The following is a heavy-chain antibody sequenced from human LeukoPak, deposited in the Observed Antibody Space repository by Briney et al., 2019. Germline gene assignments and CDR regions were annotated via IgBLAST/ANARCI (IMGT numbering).Heavy chain of an antibody. CDR2: ISYDGSNK. CDR3: ARADPNHDAFDI. V-gene: IGHV3-30*01. CDR1: GFTFSSYA. Sequence: GGSLRLSCVASGFTFSSYAMHWVRQAPGKGLEWVAVISYDGSNKYYADSVKGRFTISRDNSKNTLYLQMNSLRAEDTAVYYCARADPNHDAFDIWGQGTMVTVSS. J-gene: IGHJ3*02.